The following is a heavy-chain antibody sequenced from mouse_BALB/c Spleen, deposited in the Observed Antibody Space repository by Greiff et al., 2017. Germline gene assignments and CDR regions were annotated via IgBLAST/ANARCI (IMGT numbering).Heavy chain of an antibody. Sequence: VQLQQSGAELVRPGASVTLSCKASGYTFTDYEMHWVKQTPVHGLEWIGAIDPETGGTAYNQKFKGKATLTADKSSSTAYMELRSLTSEDSAVYYCTRHPSHYYGSSLWYFDVWGAGTTVTVSS. V-gene: IGHV1-15*01. CDR1: GYTFTDYE. CDR3: TRHPSHYYGSSLWYFDV. J-gene: IGHJ1*01. D-gene: IGHD1-1*01. CDR2: IDPETGGT.